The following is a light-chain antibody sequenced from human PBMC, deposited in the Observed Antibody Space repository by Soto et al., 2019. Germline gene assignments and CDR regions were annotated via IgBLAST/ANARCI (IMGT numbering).Light chain of an antibody. J-gene: IGKJ5*01. Sequence: DIQMTQSPSSLSASVGDRVTITCQASQDISNYLNGYQQKLGKAPKLLIYDASNLETGVPSRFSGSGSGTDFTFTISSLQPEDIATYYCQQYSHLITFGQGTRLEI. CDR3: QQYSHLIT. V-gene: IGKV1-33*01. CDR2: DAS. CDR1: QDISNY.